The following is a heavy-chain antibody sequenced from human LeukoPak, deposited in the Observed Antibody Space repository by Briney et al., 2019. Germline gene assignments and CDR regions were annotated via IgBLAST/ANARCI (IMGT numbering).Heavy chain of an antibody. CDR2: IDAGGGDT. J-gene: IGHJ6*02. V-gene: IGHV3-23*01. Sequence: PGASLRLSCAASGFTFTSYAMTWVRQAPGKGLEWVSSIDAGGGDTYHSDSVKGRFTISRDNSMNTLYLQMNSLRADDTAGYYCGGPTKYWRVRGNGVDVWGQGTTVTVSS. CDR3: GGPTKYWRVRGNGVDV. CDR1: GFTFTSYA. D-gene: IGHD3-10*01.